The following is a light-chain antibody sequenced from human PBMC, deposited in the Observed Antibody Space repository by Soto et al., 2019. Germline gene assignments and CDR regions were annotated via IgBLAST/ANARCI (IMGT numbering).Light chain of an antibody. CDR3: CAYAGSGNVV. CDR1: SNDVGRYNL. J-gene: IGLJ2*01. Sequence: QSVLTQPASVSGSPEQSITISCTGTSNDVGRYNLVSWYQQHPGKAPKVMIYEATKRPSGVSNRFSGSKSGNTASLTISGLQAEDEADYYCCAYAGSGNVVFGEGTKLTVL. V-gene: IGLV2-23*01. CDR2: EAT.